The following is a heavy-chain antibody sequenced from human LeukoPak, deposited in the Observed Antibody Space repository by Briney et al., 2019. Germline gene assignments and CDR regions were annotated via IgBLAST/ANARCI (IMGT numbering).Heavy chain of an antibody. CDR3: ARALSRTAMIPADY. CDR2: ISSNGSPI. D-gene: IGHD5-18*01. Sequence: GGSLRLSCAASGFTVSSNSLTWVRQAPGKGLEWVSYISSNGSPIYYADSVRGRFTISRDNAKNSLYLQMHSLRADDTALYYCARALSRTAMIPADYWGQGTLVTVSS. V-gene: IGHV3-48*04. J-gene: IGHJ4*02. CDR1: GFTVSSNS.